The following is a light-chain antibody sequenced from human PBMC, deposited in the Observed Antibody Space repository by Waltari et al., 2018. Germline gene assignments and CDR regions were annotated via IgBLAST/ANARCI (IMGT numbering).Light chain of an antibody. CDR3: QSYDGSLSGAV. CDR1: RSNIGAGYD. Sequence: QSVLTQPPSVSGAPGQRVTISCTGSRSNIGAGYDVHWYQQLPGTAPKLLIYHNNNRPSGVPDRFSGSKSGTSASLAITGLQAEDEADYYCQSYDGSLSGAVFGGGTQLTVL. V-gene: IGLV1-40*01. CDR2: HNN. J-gene: IGLJ7*01.